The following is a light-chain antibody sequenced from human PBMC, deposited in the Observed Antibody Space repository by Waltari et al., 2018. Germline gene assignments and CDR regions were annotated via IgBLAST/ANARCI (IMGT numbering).Light chain of an antibody. Sequence: DIVMTQSPDSLAVSLGERATIRCRSSQRLFYVSNNKNSLAWYQQKPGPPAKLRISWASTRESGVPDRVSGSGSGTDFTLTISRLQAADVAVYYCQQYYSTPRTFGQGTRVEIK. CDR1: QRLFYVSNNKNS. CDR2: WAS. J-gene: IGKJ1*01. CDR3: QQYYSTPRT. V-gene: IGKV4-1*01.